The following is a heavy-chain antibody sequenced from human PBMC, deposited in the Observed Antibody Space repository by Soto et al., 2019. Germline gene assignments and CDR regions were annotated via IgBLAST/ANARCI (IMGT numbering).Heavy chain of an antibody. D-gene: IGHD4-17*01. CDR3: ARVYDYGDKEYYFDY. CDR1: GGSISSGGYY. CDR2: IYYSGST. Sequence: PSETLSLTCTVSGGSISSGGYYWSWIRQHPGKGLEWIGYIYYSGSTNYNPSLKSRVTISVDTSKNQFSLKLSSVTAADTAVYYCARVYDYGDKEYYFDYWGQGTLVTVSS. J-gene: IGHJ4*02. V-gene: IGHV4-61*08.